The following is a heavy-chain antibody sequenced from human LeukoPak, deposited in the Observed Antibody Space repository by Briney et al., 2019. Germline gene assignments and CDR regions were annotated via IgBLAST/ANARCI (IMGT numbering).Heavy chain of an antibody. CDR2: FDPEDGET. V-gene: IGHV1-24*01. D-gene: IGHD3-22*01. CDR1: GYTLTELS. J-gene: IGHJ3*02. Sequence: ASVKVFCKVSGYTLTELSMHWVRQAPGKGLEWMGGFDPEDGETIYAQKFQGRVTMTEDTSTDTAYMELSSLRSEDTAVYYCVTANYDSSGSDAFDIWGQGTMVTVSS. CDR3: VTANYDSSGSDAFDI.